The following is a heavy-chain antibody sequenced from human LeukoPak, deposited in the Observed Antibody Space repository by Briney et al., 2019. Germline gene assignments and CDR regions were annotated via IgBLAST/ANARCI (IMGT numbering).Heavy chain of an antibody. J-gene: IGHJ6*03. CDR1: GFTFSNYW. CDR2: INSDGSST. V-gene: IGHV3-74*01. CDR3: ARGPGYSYYYYMDV. Sequence: GGSLRLSCAASGFTFSNYWMRWVRQAPGKGLVWVSRINSDGSSTNYADSVKGRFTISRDNAKNTLYLQMNSLRAEDTAVYYCARGPGYSYYYYMDVWAKGTTVTVSS.